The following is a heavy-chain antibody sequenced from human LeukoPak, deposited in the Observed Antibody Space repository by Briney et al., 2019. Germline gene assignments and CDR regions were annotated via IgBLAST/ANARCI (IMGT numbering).Heavy chain of an antibody. CDR3: ARDHTSSRYSSRFRYWFDP. D-gene: IGHD6-13*01. CDR1: GGSISSSSYY. V-gene: IGHV4-39*01. Sequence: SETLSLTCTVSGGSISSSSYYWGWIRQPPGKGLEWIGSIYYSGSTYYNPSLKSRVTISVDTSKNQFSLKLSSVTAADTAVYYCARDHTSSRYSSRFRYWFDPWGQGTLVTVSS. CDR2: IYYSGST. J-gene: IGHJ5*02.